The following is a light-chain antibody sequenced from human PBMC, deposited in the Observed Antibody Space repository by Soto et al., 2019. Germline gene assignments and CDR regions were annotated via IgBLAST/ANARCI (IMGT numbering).Light chain of an antibody. CDR3: QQSYSTPGFT. J-gene: IGKJ3*01. CDR2: AAS. V-gene: IGKV1-39*01. CDR1: QSISSY. Sequence: DFPMTQSPSSLSASVGARVTITCRASQSISSYLNWYQQKPGKAPKLLIYAASSLQSGVPSRFSGSGSGTDFTLTISSLQPEDFATYYCQQSYSTPGFTFGPGTKVDIK.